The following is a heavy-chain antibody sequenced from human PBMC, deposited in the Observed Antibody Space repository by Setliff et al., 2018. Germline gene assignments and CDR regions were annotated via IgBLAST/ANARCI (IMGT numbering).Heavy chain of an antibody. CDR3: ARGGNVVVTVGDI. Sequence: PGESLKISCAASGFTFSSYWMSWVRQAPGKGLERLANINEDGSHKWYVDSVKGRFTISRDNAKNSLYLQMNGLRAEDTAVYYCARGGNVVVTVGDIWGQGTMVTVSS. J-gene: IGHJ3*02. V-gene: IGHV3-7*01. D-gene: IGHD2-21*02. CDR2: INEDGSHK. CDR1: GFTFSSYW.